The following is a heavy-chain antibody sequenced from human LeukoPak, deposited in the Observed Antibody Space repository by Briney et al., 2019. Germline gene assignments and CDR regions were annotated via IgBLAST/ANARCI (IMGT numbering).Heavy chain of an antibody. J-gene: IGHJ4*02. V-gene: IGHV4-59*11. CDR2: IYYSGTT. CDR3: AREDTAMVTGIDY. CDR1: SGSISSHY. Sequence: SQTLSLTCTVSSGSISSHYWSWIRQPPGKGLEWIGYIYYSGTTYSNPSLRSRLTISVDTSKNQFSLKLSSVTAADTAVYYCAREDTAMVTGIDYWGQGTLVTVSS. D-gene: IGHD5-18*01.